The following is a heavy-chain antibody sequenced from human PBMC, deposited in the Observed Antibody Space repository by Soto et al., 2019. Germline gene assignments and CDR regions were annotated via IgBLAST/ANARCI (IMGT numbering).Heavy chain of an antibody. Sequence: GGSLRLSCAASGFTFSYYAMSWVRQAPGKGLEWVSAISGGGGSTYYEDSVKGRFTISRDDPKNTLYLQMNSLRDEDTAVYYCARGDSSRPAWRLYYYYGMDVWGQGTTVTVSS. J-gene: IGHJ6*02. CDR2: ISGGGGST. CDR3: ARGDSSRPAWRLYYYYGMDV. CDR1: GFTFSYYA. V-gene: IGHV3-23*01. D-gene: IGHD6-13*01.